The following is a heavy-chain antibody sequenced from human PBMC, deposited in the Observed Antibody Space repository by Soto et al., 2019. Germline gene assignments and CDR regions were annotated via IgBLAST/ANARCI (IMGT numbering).Heavy chain of an antibody. J-gene: IGHJ4*02. CDR1: GFSLSTNGVG. Sequence: QITLTESGPTLVQPTQTLTLTCTFSGFSLSTNGVGVGWIRQPPGKALEWLALIYWNDDKRYSPSLKSTLTITKDTSKNQVVLTMTNMAPVDTATYSCTHSCVLFGALDSWGQGTLVTVSS. V-gene: IGHV2-5*01. CDR2: IYWNDDK. CDR3: THSCVLFGALDS. D-gene: IGHD3-10*01.